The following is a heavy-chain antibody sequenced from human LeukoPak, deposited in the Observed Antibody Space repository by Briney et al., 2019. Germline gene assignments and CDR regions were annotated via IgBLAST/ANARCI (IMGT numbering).Heavy chain of an antibody. Sequence: GGSLRLSCAASGFTFSSYAMSWVRQAPGKGLEWVSAFSGSGGSTYYADSVKGRFTISRDNSKNTLYLQMNSLRAEDTAVYYCAKGIYLSNYYYYGMDVWGQGTTVTVSS. CDR2: FSGSGGST. CDR3: AKGIYLSNYYYYGMDV. V-gene: IGHV3-23*01. CDR1: GFTFSSYA. D-gene: IGHD4-4*01. J-gene: IGHJ6*02.